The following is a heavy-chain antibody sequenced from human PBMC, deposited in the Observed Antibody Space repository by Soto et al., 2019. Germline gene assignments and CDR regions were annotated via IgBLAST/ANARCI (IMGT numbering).Heavy chain of an antibody. CDR3: AKDEGIVALNSLDY. D-gene: IGHD1-26*01. J-gene: IGHJ4*02. Sequence: PGGSLRLSCAASGFTFSSYGMHWVRQAPGKGLEWVAVISYDGSNKYYADSVKGRFTISRDNSKNTLYLQMNSLRAEDTAVYYCAKDEGIVALNSLDYWGQGTLVTVSS. CDR2: ISYDGSNK. V-gene: IGHV3-30*18. CDR1: GFTFSSYG.